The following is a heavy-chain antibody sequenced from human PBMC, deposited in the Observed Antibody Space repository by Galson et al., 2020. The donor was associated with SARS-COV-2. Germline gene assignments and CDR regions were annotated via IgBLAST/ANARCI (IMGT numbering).Heavy chain of an antibody. D-gene: IGHD3-10*01. V-gene: IGHV3-11*01. CDR1: GFTFSDYY. J-gene: IGHJ5*02. CDR3: ARDYYGSGSYGWFDP. Sequence: GESLKISCAASGFTFSDYYISWIRQAPGKGLEWVSYISGSGSTTHYSDSVKGRFTISRDNAKKSVSLQMNSLRADDTAVYYCARDYYGSGSYGWFDPWGQGTLVTVSS. CDR2: ISGSGSTT.